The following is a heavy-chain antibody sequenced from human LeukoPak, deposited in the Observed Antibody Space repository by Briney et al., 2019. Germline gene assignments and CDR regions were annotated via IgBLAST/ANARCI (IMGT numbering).Heavy chain of an antibody. J-gene: IGHJ4*02. CDR1: GFTFSSAW. CDR2: VRSKADGGTT. D-gene: IGHD3-22*01. Sequence: GGSVRLSCAASGFTFSSAWMTWVRQAPGKGLEWVGRVRSKADGGTTDYAAPAKGRFTISRDDSKNTVLLQTNSLKTEDTAVYYCTTVRPGSSGYSYWGQGTLVPVSS. CDR3: TTVRPGSSGYSY. V-gene: IGHV3-15*01.